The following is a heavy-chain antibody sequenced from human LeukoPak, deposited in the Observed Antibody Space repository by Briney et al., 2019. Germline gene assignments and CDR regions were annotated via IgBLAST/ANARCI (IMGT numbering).Heavy chain of an antibody. Sequence: APVKVSCKASGYTFTSYGISWVRQAPGQGLEWMGWISAYNGNTNYAQKLQGRVTMTTDTSTSTAYMELRSLRSDDTAVYYCARDRIFITGTTEPWFYWGQGILVTVSS. CDR2: ISAYNGNT. J-gene: IGHJ4*02. D-gene: IGHD1-7*01. V-gene: IGHV1-18*01. CDR3: ARDRIFITGTTEPWFY. CDR1: GYTFTSYG.